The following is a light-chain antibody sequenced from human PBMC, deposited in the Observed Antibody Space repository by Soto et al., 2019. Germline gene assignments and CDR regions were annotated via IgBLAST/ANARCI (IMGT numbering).Light chain of an antibody. Sequence: QLVLTQSPSASASLGASVKLTCTVSSGHSNFAIAWHQQQPEKGPRYLMKLNSDGSHSKGDGIPDRFSGSSSGAERYLTISSLQSEDEADYYCQTWGTGHVVFGGGTKVTVL. CDR2: LNSDGSH. CDR3: QTWGTGHVV. V-gene: IGLV4-69*01. J-gene: IGLJ2*01. CDR1: SGHSNFA.